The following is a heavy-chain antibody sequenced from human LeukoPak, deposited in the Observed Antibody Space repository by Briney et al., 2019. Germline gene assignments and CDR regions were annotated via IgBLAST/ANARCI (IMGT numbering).Heavy chain of an antibody. V-gene: IGHV1-69*13. CDR3: AKGDFWSGYYFYYYYMDV. CDR2: IIPIFGTA. CDR1: GGTFSSYA. Sequence: SVKVSCKASGGTFSSYAISWVRQAPGQGLEWMGGIIPIFGTANYAQKFQGRVTITADESTSTAYMELSSLRSEDTAVYYCAKGDFWSGYYFYYYYMDVWGKGTTVTVSS. J-gene: IGHJ6*03. D-gene: IGHD3-3*01.